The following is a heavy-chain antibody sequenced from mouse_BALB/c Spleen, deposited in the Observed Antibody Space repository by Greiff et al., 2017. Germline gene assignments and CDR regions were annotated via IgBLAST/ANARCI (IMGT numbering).Heavy chain of an antibody. D-gene: IGHD2-10*01. J-gene: IGHJ1*01. CDR3: ASPYYGHWYFDV. CDR2: INSNGGST. Sequence: EVKLVESGGGLVKLGGSLKLSCAASGFTFSSYYMSWVRQTPEKRLELVAAINSNGGSTYYPDTVKGRFTISRDNAKNTLYLQMSSLKSEDTALYYCASPYYGHWYFDVWGAGTTVTVSS. CDR1: GFTFSSYY. V-gene: IGHV5-6-2*01.